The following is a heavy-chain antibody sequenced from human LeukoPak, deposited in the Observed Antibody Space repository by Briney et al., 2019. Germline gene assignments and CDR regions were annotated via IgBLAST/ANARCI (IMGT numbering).Heavy chain of an antibody. D-gene: IGHD3-10*01. Sequence: GGSLRLSCAASGFTFSNYWMSWVRQAPGKGLEWVANIKQDGSEKYYVDSVKGRFTISRDNARNSLYLQMNSLGAEDTALYYCAKARSTVGLLWFGELAFDYWGQGTLVTVSS. CDR3: AKARSTVGLLWFGELAFDY. CDR2: IKQDGSEK. CDR1: GFTFSNYW. J-gene: IGHJ4*02. V-gene: IGHV3-7*03.